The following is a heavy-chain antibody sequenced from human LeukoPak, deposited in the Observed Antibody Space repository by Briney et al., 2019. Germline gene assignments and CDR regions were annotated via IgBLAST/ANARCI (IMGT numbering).Heavy chain of an antibody. Sequence: GGSLRLSCADSGFTFSSYAMSWVRQAPGKGLEWVSAISGSGGSTYYADSVKGRFTISRDNSKNTLYLQMNSLRAEDTAVYYCTRDRGSSTLGDYWGQGTLVTVSS. J-gene: IGHJ4*02. V-gene: IGHV3-23*01. CDR2: ISGSGGST. CDR1: GFTFSSYA. D-gene: IGHD7-27*01. CDR3: TRDRGSSTLGDY.